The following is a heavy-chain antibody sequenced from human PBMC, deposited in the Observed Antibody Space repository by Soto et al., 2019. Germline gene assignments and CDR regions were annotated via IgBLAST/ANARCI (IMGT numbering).Heavy chain of an antibody. CDR1: GFTFSSYA. D-gene: IGHD1-20*01. CDR2: ISGSGGST. Sequence: EVQLLESGGGLVQPGGSLRLSCAASGFTFSSYAMSWVRQAPGKGLEWVSAISGSGGSTYYADSVKGRFTISRDNSKNXXYLQMNSLSAEDTAVYYGAKDGNWNDRRYYYGMDVWGQGTTVTVSS. J-gene: IGHJ6*02. CDR3: AKDGNWNDRRYYYGMDV. V-gene: IGHV3-23*01.